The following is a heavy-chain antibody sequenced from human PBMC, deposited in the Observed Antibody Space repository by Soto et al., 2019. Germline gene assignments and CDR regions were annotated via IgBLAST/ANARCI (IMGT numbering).Heavy chain of an antibody. CDR2: INHRGTT. J-gene: IGHJ4*02. V-gene: IGHV4-34*01. Sequence: SETLSLTCAVFGGSFRDYYWTWIRQPPGKGLEWIAEINHRGTTNYNPSLKSRVTISADTSKNQFSLNLSSVTAADTAVYYCARGYCLSTTCYLDYWGQGALVTGSS. CDR1: GGSFRDYY. CDR3: ARGYCLSTTCYLDY. D-gene: IGHD2-2*01.